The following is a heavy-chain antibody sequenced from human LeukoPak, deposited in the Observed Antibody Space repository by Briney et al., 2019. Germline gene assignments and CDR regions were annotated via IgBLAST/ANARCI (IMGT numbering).Heavy chain of an antibody. J-gene: IGHJ4*02. D-gene: IGHD6-6*01. Sequence: WASVKASCKVSGYTLTELSMHWVRQAPGKGLEWMGGFDPEDGETIYAQKFQGRVTMTEDTSTDTAYMELSSLRSEDTAVYYCATDARAGPYSSSSGNDYWGQGTLVTVSS. CDR3: ATDARAGPYSSSSGNDY. V-gene: IGHV1-24*01. CDR1: GYTLTELS. CDR2: FDPEDGET.